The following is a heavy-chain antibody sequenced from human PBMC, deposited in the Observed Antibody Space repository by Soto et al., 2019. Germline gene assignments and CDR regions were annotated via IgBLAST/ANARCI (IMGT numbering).Heavy chain of an antibody. CDR1: GESVCSNSAA. CDR3: ARETYSSSWYYYYGMDV. J-gene: IGHJ6*02. D-gene: IGHD6-13*01. Sequence: SQTRSLTCAISGESVCSNSAAWNWIRQSPSRGLEWLGRTYYRSKWYNDYAVSVKSRITINPDTSKNQFSLQLNSVTPEDTAVYYCARETYSSSWYYYYGMDVWGQGTTVTVSS. CDR2: TYYRSKWYN. V-gene: IGHV6-1*01.